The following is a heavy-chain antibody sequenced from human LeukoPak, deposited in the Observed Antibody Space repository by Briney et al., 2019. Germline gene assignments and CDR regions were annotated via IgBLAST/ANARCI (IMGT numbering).Heavy chain of an antibody. CDR2: IIPIFGTA. Sequence: ASVKVSCKASGGTFSSYAISWVRQAPGQGLEWMGGIIPIFGTANYAQKFQGRVTITADESTSTAYMELSSLRSEDTAVYYCARAPGLPAFYYYHGMDVWGQGTTVTVSS. CDR3: ARAPGLPAFYYYHGMDV. CDR1: GGTFSSYA. V-gene: IGHV1-69*01. J-gene: IGHJ6*02. D-gene: IGHD5-12*01.